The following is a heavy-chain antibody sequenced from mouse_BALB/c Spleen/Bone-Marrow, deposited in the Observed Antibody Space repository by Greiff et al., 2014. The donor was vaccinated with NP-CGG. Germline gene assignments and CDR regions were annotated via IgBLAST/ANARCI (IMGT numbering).Heavy chain of an antibody. CDR2: ISGYYGDA. J-gene: IGHJ4*01. V-gene: IGHV1S137*01. CDR1: GYTFTDYA. D-gene: IGHD2-14*01. CDR3: ARSGKVRNAMDY. Sequence: VQGVESGAELVRPGVTVKISCKGSGYTFTDYAIHWVKQSHAKSLEWIGLISGYYGDAIYNQKFKGKATMTVDKSSSTAYMDLARLTSEDSAIYYCARSGKVRNAMDYWGQGTSVTVSS.